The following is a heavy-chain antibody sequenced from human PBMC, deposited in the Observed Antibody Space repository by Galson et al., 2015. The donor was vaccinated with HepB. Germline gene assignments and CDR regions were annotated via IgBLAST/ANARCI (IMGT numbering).Heavy chain of an antibody. Sequence: SVKVSCKVSGYTLTELSMHWVRQAPGKGLEWMGIINPSGGSTSYAQKFQGRVTMTRDTSTSAVYMELSSLRSEDTAVYYCARWLGDYLDAFDIWGQGTMVTVSS. CDR1: GYTLTELS. J-gene: IGHJ3*02. D-gene: IGHD4-17*01. V-gene: IGHV1-46*01. CDR2: INPSGGST. CDR3: ARWLGDYLDAFDI.